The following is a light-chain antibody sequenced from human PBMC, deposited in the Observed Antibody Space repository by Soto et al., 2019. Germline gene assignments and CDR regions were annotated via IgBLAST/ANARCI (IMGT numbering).Light chain of an antibody. CDR1: QDIRND. J-gene: IGKJ1*01. V-gene: IGKV1-6*01. Sequence: IQMTQSPSSLSASIGDKVTITCRARQDIRNDLSWYEQKPGKAPKLLIYAASILQGGVPSRFSGSGSGTDFTLTVSSLQPEDFATYYCGQAYNFPQTFGQGTKVEI. CDR3: GQAYNFPQT. CDR2: AAS.